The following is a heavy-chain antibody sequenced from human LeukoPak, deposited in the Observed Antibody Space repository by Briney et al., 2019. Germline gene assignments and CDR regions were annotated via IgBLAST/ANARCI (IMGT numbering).Heavy chain of an antibody. CDR1: GFTSSSYG. Sequence: GGSLRLSCAASGFTSSSYGMHWVRQAPGKGLEWVAVIWYDGSNKYYADSVKGRFTISRDNSKNTLYLQMNSLRAEDTAVYYCAKGEQWLLDYWGQGTLVTVSS. D-gene: IGHD6-19*01. V-gene: IGHV3-33*06. CDR3: AKGEQWLLDY. CDR2: IWYDGSNK. J-gene: IGHJ4*02.